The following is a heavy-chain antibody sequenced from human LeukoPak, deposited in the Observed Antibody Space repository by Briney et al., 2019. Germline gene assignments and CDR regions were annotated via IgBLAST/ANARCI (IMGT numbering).Heavy chain of an antibody. J-gene: IGHJ4*02. CDR3: ARDDSSRGDSGAFHY. CDR1: SGSINSYY. CDR2: VHVSGST. Sequence: SETLSLTCTVSSGSINSYYWAWIRQAAGRRLEWVGRVHVSGSTNYNPSLRSRVAISLDRSKNQFSLTVRSLTAADTAVYYCARDDSSRGDSGAFHYWGQGILVTVSS. V-gene: IGHV4-4*07. D-gene: IGHD3-22*01.